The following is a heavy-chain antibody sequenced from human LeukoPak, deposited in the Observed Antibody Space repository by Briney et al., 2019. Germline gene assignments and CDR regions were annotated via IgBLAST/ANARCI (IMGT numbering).Heavy chain of an antibody. CDR3: ARRMVRYYGSGNNFDY. CDR1: GGSFSGYY. CDR2: INHSGST. D-gene: IGHD3-10*01. Sequence: ASETLSLTCAVYGGSFSGYYWSWIRQPPGKGLEWIGEINHSGSTNYNPSLKSRVTISVDTSKNQFSLKLSSVTAADTAVYYCARRMVRYYGSGNNFDYWGQGTLVTVSS. V-gene: IGHV4-34*01. J-gene: IGHJ4*02.